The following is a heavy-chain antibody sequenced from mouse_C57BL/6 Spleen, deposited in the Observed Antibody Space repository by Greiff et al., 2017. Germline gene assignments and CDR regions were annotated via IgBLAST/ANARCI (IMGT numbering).Heavy chain of an antibody. CDR1: GYTFTSYW. CDR3: ARSVLYYGNGDYFDY. D-gene: IGHD2-1*01. Sequence: QVPLKQSGAELVRPGSSVKLSCKASGYTFTSYWMHWVQQRPIQGLEWIGNIDPSDSETHYNQKFKDKATLTVDKSSSTAYMQLSSLTSEDAAVYYCARSVLYYGNGDYFDYWGQGTTLTVSS. CDR2: IDPSDSET. V-gene: IGHV1-52*01. J-gene: IGHJ2*01.